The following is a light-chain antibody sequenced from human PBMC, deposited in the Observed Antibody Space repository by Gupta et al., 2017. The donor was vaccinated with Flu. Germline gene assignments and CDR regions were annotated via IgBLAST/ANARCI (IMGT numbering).Light chain of an antibody. Sequence: EIVMTQSPVTLSVSPGERATLSCRASQSVSRKLAWYQQRPGQAPRLLIYGASTRATGIPARFSGSGSGTEFTPTIGSLQSEDSATYHCQQYDDWPPVTFGGGTKVEIK. CDR1: QSVSRK. J-gene: IGKJ4*01. CDR3: QQYDDWPPVT. V-gene: IGKV3-15*01. CDR2: GAS.